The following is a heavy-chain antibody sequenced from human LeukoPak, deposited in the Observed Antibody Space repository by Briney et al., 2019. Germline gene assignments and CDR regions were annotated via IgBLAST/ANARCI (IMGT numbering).Heavy chain of an antibody. CDR3: ARDSRRGTSYMDV. Sequence: GASVKVSCKASGYTFTSYAMHWVRQAPGQGLEWMGIINPSGGSTSYAQKFQGRVTMTRDTSTSTVYMELSSLRSEDTAVYYCARDSRRGTSYMDVWGKGTTVTVSS. V-gene: IGHV1-46*01. J-gene: IGHJ6*03. CDR1: GYTFTSYA. D-gene: IGHD2-15*01. CDR2: INPSGGST.